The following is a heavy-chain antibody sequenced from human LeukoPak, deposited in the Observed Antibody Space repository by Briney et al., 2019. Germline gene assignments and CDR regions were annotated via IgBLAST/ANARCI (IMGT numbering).Heavy chain of an antibody. V-gene: IGHV3-21*01. D-gene: IGHD3-22*01. J-gene: IGHJ4*02. CDR3: ARHVVAVGFDY. CDR1: GFTFSSYS. CDR2: ISSTSSSI. Sequence: PGGSLRLSCAASGFTFSSYSMSWVRQAPGKGLEWVSSISSTSSSIYYADSVKGRFTISRDNAKNSLYLQMNSLRAEDTAVYYCARHVVAVGFDYWGQGTLVTVSS.